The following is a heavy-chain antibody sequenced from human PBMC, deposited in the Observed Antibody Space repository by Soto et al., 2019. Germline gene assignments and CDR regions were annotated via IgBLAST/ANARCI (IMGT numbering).Heavy chain of an antibody. D-gene: IGHD2-2*01. CDR1: GFTFGDLG. Sequence: GGSLRLSCTGSGFTFGDLGMGWFRQAPGKGLEWLSFIRSKGYGGTTESAASVRGRFITSRDDSKSIAYLQMNSLKTEDTAVYYCASLTSWSQEYYYGMDVWGQGTTVTVSS. CDR3: ASLTSWSQEYYYGMDV. V-gene: IGHV3-49*03. J-gene: IGHJ6*02. CDR2: IRSKGYGGTT.